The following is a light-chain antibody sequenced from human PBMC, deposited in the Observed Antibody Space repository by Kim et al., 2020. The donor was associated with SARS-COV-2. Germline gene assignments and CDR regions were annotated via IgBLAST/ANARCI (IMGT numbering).Light chain of an antibody. CDR1: SSNIGTNT. CDR2: SNN. J-gene: IGLJ2*01. Sequence: QSVLTQPPSASGTPGQRVTIYCSGSSSNIGTNTVNWYQHLPGTAPKLLIYSNNQRPSGVPDRFSGSKSGTSASLAISGLQSEDEADYYCAAWDDSLGVGVFGGGTQLTVL. CDR3: AAWDDSLGVGV. V-gene: IGLV1-44*01.